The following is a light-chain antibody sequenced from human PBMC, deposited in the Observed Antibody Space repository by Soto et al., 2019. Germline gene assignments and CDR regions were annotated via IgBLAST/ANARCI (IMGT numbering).Light chain of an antibody. Sequence: QSVLTQPPSASGSPGQSVTMSCTGTSSDVGGYDFVAWHQQHPGKAPRLMIYDVSKRPSGVPDRFSGPKSGYTASLTVSGLQAEDEADYYCSSFVGGNIYVFGTGTKVTVL. V-gene: IGLV2-8*01. J-gene: IGLJ1*01. CDR3: SSFVGGNIYV. CDR1: SSDVGGYDF. CDR2: DVS.